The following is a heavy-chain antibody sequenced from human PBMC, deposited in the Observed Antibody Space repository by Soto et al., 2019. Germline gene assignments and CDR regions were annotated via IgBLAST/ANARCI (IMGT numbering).Heavy chain of an antibody. J-gene: IGHJ5*02. Sequence: ASVKVSCKASGDTFSSYAVSWVRLAPGQGLEWMGGIIPDFGTPHCSQKFQGRVTITADRSTSTAYMELSSLRSDDTAVYYCARGSPYCSNGVCYPKGWFDPWGQGTLVTVSS. CDR3: ARGSPYCSNGVCYPKGWFDP. D-gene: IGHD2-8*01. CDR1: GDTFSSYA. V-gene: IGHV1-69*06. CDR2: IIPDFGTP.